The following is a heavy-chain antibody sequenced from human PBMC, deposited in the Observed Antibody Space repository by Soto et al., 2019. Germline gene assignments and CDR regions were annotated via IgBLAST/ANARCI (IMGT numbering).Heavy chain of an antibody. CDR2: INPNSGGT. CDR1: GYTFTGSY. J-gene: IGHJ4*02. D-gene: IGHD2-15*01. CDR3: ARAYCSGGSCIHFDY. V-gene: IGHV1-2*04. Sequence: ASVKVSCKASGYTFTGSYMHWVRQAPGQGLEWMGWINPNSGGTNYAQKFQGWVTMTRDTSISTAYMELSRLRSDDTAVYYCARAYCSGGSCIHFDYWGQGTLVTVPS.